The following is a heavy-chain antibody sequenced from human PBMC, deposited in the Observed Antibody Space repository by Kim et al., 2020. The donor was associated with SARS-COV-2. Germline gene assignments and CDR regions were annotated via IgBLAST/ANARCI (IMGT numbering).Heavy chain of an antibody. D-gene: IGHD3-10*02. Sequence: SETLSLTCSVSGGSISTPDYHWGWIRQPPGKGLEWIAGVYYTGVPFYNPSLKSRLSISADTSGNQFTLKLASVTAAASAVYFCARYVREGPFYFDRWGQGTLLTVSS. CDR3: ARYVREGPFYFDR. V-gene: IGHV4-39*01. CDR1: GGSISTPDYH. J-gene: IGHJ4*02. CDR2: VYYTGVP.